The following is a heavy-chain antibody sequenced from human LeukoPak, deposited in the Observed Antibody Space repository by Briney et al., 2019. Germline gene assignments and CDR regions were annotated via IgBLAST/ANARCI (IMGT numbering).Heavy chain of an antibody. CDR3: ARAPGEYPMYYFDY. CDR1: GGSISSSSYY. Sequence: SETLSLTCTVSGGSISSSSYYWGWIRQPPGKGLEWIGSIYHSGSTYYNPSLKSRVTISVDTSKNQFSLKLSSVTAADTAVYYCARAPGEYPMYYFDYWGQGTLVTVSS. J-gene: IGHJ4*02. D-gene: IGHD2/OR15-2a*01. V-gene: IGHV4-39*07. CDR2: IYHSGST.